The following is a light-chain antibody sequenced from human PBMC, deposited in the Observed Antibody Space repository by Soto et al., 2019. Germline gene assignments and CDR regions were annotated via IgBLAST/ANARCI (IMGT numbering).Light chain of an antibody. CDR1: QSIAGSY. CDR2: GAS. J-gene: IGKJ4*01. CDR3: QRYGSSLT. V-gene: IGKV3-20*01. Sequence: EIVLTQSPGTLSLSPGERATLSCRASQSIAGSYLAWYQQKPGQAPRLLIYGASNRATGIPDRFSGTGSGTDFTLTISRLEPEDFAVYFCQRYGSSLTFGGGTEVEIK.